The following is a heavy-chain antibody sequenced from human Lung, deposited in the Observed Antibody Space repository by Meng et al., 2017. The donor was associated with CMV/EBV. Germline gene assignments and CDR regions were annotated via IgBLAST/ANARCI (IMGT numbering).Heavy chain of an antibody. J-gene: IGHJ4*02. CDR3: ASGRGSYHYFDY. CDR1: GYTFTSYG. Sequence: SCKASGYTFTSYGISWVRQAPGQGIEWMGWISAYNGNTNYAQKLQGRVTMTTDTSTSTAYMELRSLRSDDTAVYYCASGRGSYHYFDYWGQGTLVTVSS. CDR2: ISAYNGNT. V-gene: IGHV1-18*01. D-gene: IGHD1-26*01.